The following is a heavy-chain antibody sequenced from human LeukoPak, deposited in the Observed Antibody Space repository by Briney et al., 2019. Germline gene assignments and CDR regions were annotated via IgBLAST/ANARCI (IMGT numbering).Heavy chain of an antibody. CDR1: GFPFSSYA. Sequence: GGSLRLSCAASGFPFSSYAMHWVRQAPGKGLEGVAVISYDGSNKYYADSVKGRFTISRDNSKNTLYLQMNSLRAEDTAVYYCARGATLALGILDYWGQGTLVTVSS. D-gene: IGHD7-27*01. CDR3: ARGATLALGILDY. V-gene: IGHV3-30*04. J-gene: IGHJ4*02. CDR2: ISYDGSNK.